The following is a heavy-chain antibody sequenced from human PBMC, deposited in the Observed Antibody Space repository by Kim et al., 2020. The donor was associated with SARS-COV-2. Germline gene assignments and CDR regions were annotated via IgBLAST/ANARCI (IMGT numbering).Heavy chain of an antibody. CDR2: ISSASSTI. CDR1: GFSIINFS. D-gene: IGHD3-10*01. CDR3: ARGQRSYFGEATYGLDV. V-gene: IGHV3-48*04. J-gene: IGHJ6*02. Sequence: GGSLRLSCAASGFSIINFSMNWVRQAPGKGLEWVSFISSASSTIYYSDSVKGRFTISRDNADNSLFLQMHSLRGEDTAVYYCARGQRSYFGEATYGLDVWGQGTTVSVSS.